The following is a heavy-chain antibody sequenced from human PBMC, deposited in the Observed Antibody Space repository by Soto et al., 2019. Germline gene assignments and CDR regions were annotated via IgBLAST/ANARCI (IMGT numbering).Heavy chain of an antibody. V-gene: IGHV1-3*01. CDR3: ARDPGYSDGYN. J-gene: IGHJ4*02. CDR2: INAGNGNT. CDR1: GYTFTSYA. D-gene: IGHD5-18*01. Sequence: QVQLVQSGAEVKKPGASVKVSCKAPGYTFTSYAMHWVRQAPGQRLEWMGWINAGNGNTKYSQKFQGRVTITRDTSASTAYRELSSLRSEDTAVYYCARDPGYSDGYNWGQRTLVTVSS.